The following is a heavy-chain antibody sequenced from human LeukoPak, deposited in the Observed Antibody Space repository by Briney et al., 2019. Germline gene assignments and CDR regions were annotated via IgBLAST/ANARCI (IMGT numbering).Heavy chain of an antibody. J-gene: IGHJ4*02. V-gene: IGHV1-2*02. Sequence: EASVKVSCKASGYTFTGYYIHWVRQAPGQGLEWMGWINPNSGGTKNVQKFQGRVTMTRDTSNSTAYMEMSRLRSDDTAVYYCVTTNGDYTFDYWGQGTLVTVSS. CDR2: INPNSGGT. CDR1: GYTFTGYY. CDR3: VTTNGDYTFDY. D-gene: IGHD4-17*01.